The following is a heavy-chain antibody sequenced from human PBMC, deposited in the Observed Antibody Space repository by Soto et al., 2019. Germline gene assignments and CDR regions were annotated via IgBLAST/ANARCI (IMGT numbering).Heavy chain of an antibody. J-gene: IGHJ1*01. Sequence: SVKVSCKASGGTFSSYAISWVRQAPGQGLEWMGGIIPIFGTANYAQKFQGRVTITADESTSTAYMELSSLRSEDTAVYYCASSLRGDIVVVVAATQFLQHWGRGTLVTVSS. CDR1: GGTFSSYA. CDR3: ASSLRGDIVVVVAATQFLQH. CDR2: IIPIFGTA. V-gene: IGHV1-69*13. D-gene: IGHD2-15*01.